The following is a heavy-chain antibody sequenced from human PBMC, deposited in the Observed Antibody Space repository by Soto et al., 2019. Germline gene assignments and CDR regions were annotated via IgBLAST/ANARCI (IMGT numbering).Heavy chain of an antibody. CDR1: GSTFSNYI. D-gene: IGHD2-15*01. V-gene: IGHV3-30-3*01. Sequence: GGSLRLSCTASGSTFSNYIMHWVPQAPGKGLDWVAFISYDGSNKDYADSVEGRFTISRDNSKSTLYLQLSSLRPEDTAVYYCAGGDNYYALGVWGQGTTVTVSS. CDR2: ISYDGSNK. J-gene: IGHJ6*02. CDR3: AGGDNYYALGV.